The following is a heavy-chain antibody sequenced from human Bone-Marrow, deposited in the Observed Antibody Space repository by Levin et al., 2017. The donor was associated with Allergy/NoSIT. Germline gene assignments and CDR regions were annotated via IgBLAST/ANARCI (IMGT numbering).Heavy chain of an antibody. J-gene: IGHJ6*02. D-gene: IGHD4-17*01. CDR3: ARDSLHPSVKYGDYRVWGYYGMDV. Sequence: GESLKISCAASGFTFSSYSMNWVRQAPGKGLEWVSSISSSSSYIYYADSVKGRFTISRDNAKNSLYLQMNSLRAEDTAVYYCARDSLHPSVKYGDYRVWGYYGMDVWGQGTTVTVSS. V-gene: IGHV3-21*01. CDR1: GFTFSSYS. CDR2: ISSSSSYI.